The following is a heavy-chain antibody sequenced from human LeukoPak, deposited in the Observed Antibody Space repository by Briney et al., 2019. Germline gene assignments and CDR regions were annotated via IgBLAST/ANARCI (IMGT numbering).Heavy chain of an antibody. CDR1: GFTFSSYA. CDR3: ARAEPYCTNGVCYQGDY. V-gene: IGHV3-23*01. J-gene: IGHJ4*02. CDR2: ISGSGGNT. Sequence: GGSLRLSCAASGFTFSSYAMSWVRQAPGKGLEWVSAISGSGGNTYYADSVEGRFTISRDYSKNTLYLQMNSLRAEDTAVYYCARAEPYCTNGVCYQGDYWGQGTLVTVSS. D-gene: IGHD2-8*01.